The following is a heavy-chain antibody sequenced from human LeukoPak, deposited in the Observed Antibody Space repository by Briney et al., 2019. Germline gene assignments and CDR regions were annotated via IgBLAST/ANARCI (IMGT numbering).Heavy chain of an antibody. CDR1: GYSINSAYY. CDR2: IYHSGST. CDR3: ARHGGSWTFDY. D-gene: IGHD6-13*01. Sequence: SETLSLTCAVSGYSINSAYYWGWIRQPPGKGLEWIGSIYHSGSTYYNPSLKSRVTISVDTSKNQVSLNLSSVTAADTAVYYCARHGGSWTFDYWGQGTLVTVSS. J-gene: IGHJ4*02. V-gene: IGHV4-38-2*01.